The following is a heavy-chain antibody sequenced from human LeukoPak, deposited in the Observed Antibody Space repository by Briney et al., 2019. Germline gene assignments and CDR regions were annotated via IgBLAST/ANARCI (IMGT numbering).Heavy chain of an antibody. CDR2: VSYDGNDG. J-gene: IGHJ4*02. CDR3: AKHAWNDGSYYFDY. D-gene: IGHD1-1*01. CDR1: GFNFTYYA. Sequence: TGGSLRLSCIGSGFNFTYYAIYWVRQAPGKGLEWVAVVSYDGNDGYYADSVKGRFSISRDNSQNTVTLQMNNLRVDDTAIYYCAKHAWNDGSYYFDYWGQGTLVTVSS. V-gene: IGHV3-30*18.